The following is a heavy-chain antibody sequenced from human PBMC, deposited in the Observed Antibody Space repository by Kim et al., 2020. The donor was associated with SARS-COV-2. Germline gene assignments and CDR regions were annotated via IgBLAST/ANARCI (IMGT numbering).Heavy chain of an antibody. CDR1: GYTFTGYY. D-gene: IGHD3-10*01. J-gene: IGHJ4*02. CDR2: INPNSGGT. CDR3: AIIGSGSYYNGPFGY. Sequence: ASVKVSCKASGYTFTGYYMHWVRQAPGQGLEWMGWINPNSGGTNYAQKFQGRVTMTRDTSISTAYMELSRLRSDDTAVYYCAIIGSGSYYNGPFGYWGQRTLVTVSS. V-gene: IGHV1-2*02.